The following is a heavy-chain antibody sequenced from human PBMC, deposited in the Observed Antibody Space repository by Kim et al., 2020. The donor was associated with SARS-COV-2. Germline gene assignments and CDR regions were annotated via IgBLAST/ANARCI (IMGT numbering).Heavy chain of an antibody. CDR1: GYTFTGYY. Sequence: ASVKVSCKASGYTFTGYYMHWVRQAPGQGLEWMGWINPNSGGTNYAQKFQGRVTMTRDTSISTAYMELSRLRSDDTAVYYCASLPTPYQLLGKWLDGEEDAFDIWGQGTMVTVSS. D-gene: IGHD2-2*01. J-gene: IGHJ3*02. CDR2: INPNSGGT. V-gene: IGHV1-2*02. CDR3: ASLPTPYQLLGKWLDGEEDAFDI.